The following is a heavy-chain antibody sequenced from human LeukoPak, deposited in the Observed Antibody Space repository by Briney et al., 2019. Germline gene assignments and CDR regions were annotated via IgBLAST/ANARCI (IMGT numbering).Heavy chain of an antibody. D-gene: IGHD3-10*01. J-gene: IGHJ4*02. CDR1: GYTFTSYG. V-gene: IGHV1-18*01. CDR3: ARDSVLLWFGELLGDY. CDR2: ISAYNGNT. Sequence: ASLKLSCTASGYTFTSYGISWVRQAPGQGLEWMGWISAYNGNTNYAQTLQGRVTMTTDTSTSTAYMELRSLRSDDTAVYYCARDSVLLWFGELLGDYWGQGTLVTVSS.